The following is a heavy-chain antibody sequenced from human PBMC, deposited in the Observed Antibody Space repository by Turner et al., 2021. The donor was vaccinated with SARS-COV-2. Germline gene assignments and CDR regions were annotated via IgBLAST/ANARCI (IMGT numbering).Heavy chain of an antibody. CDR1: GFTFSSYE. CDR2: ISSSGSTI. CDR3: ARDQYYDSSGYYFFRASYFDL. J-gene: IGHJ2*01. Sequence: EVQLVDPGRCLGQPGGSLRLSCAASGFTFSSYEMSWVRQASGKGLGWVSYISSSGSTIYYADSVKGRFSISRDNAKTSLYLQMNSLRAEDTAVYYCARDQYYDSSGYYFFRASYFDLWGRGTLVTVSS. V-gene: IGHV3-48*03. D-gene: IGHD3-22*01.